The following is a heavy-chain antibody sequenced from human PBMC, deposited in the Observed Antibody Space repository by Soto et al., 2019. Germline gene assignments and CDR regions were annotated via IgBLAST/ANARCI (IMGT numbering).Heavy chain of an antibody. CDR1: GFTFSDYY. CDR3: ASGTNGAFFVY. J-gene: IGHJ4*02. CDR2: ISSRSSTI. V-gene: IGHV3-11*01. Sequence: QVQLVESGGGLVKPGGSLRLSCAASGFTFSDYYMSWIRQAPGKGLEWVSYISSRSSTIFYADSVKGRFTISRDNVKNSLYLQMNGLRAEDTAVYYCASGTNGAFFVYWCQGILVTVSS. D-gene: IGHD2-8*01.